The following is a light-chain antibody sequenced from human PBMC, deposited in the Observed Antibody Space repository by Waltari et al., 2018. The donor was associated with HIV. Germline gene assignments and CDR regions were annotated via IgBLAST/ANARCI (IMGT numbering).Light chain of an antibody. CDR3: QVWDSSSHHWV. CDR1: NIGSKS. V-gene: IGLV3-21*02. CDR2: HDS. Sequence: SYVLTQPPSVSVAPGQTARITCGGNNIGSKSVHWYRQKPGQAPGVVVYHDSGRPSGIPERFAGSNSGNTATLTLSRVEAGDEADYYCQVWDSSSHHWVFGGGTKLTVL. J-gene: IGLJ3*02.